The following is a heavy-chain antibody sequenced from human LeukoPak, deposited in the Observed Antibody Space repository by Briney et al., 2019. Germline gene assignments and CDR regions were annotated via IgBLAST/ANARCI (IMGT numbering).Heavy chain of an antibody. CDR1: GFTFRSYV. D-gene: IGHD3-10*01. CDR3: AREDYGSGSSYYFDY. V-gene: IGHV3-21*01. J-gene: IGHJ4*02. Sequence: GGSLRLSCAASGFTFRSYVMNWVRQAPGKGLEWVSSISSSSSYIYYADSVKGRFTISRDNAKNSLYLQMNSLRAEDTAVYYCAREDYGSGSSYYFDYWGQGTLVTVSS. CDR2: ISSSSSYI.